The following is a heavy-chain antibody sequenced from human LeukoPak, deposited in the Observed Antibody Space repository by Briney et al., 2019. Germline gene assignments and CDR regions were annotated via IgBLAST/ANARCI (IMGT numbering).Heavy chain of an antibody. V-gene: IGHV4-39*07. CDR1: GGSISGSSYY. J-gene: IGHJ4*02. Sequence: PSETLSLTCTVSGGSISGSSYYWGWIRQPPGKGLEWIGSIYYSGSTYYNPSLKSRVTISLGTSKNQFSLRLRSVTAADTAVYYCARSVDIAMVTFDYWGQGTLVTVSS. CDR2: IYYSGST. CDR3: ARSVDIAMVTFDY. D-gene: IGHD5-18*01.